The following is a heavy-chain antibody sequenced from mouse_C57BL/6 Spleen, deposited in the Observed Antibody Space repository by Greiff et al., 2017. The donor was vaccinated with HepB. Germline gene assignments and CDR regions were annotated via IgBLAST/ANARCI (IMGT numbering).Heavy chain of an antibody. J-gene: IGHJ3*01. V-gene: IGHV5-9*04. CDR2: ISGGGGNT. CDR3: ARRGGFAY. CDR1: GFTFSSYT. Sequence: EVQVVESGGGLVKPGGSLKLSCAASGFTFSSYTMSWVRQTPEKRLEWVATISGGGGNTYYPDSVKGRFTISRDNAKNTLYLQMSSLRSEDTAVYYCARRGGFAYWGQGTLVTVSA.